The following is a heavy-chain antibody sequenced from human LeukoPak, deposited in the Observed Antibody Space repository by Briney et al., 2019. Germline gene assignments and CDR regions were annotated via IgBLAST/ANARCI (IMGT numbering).Heavy chain of an antibody. CDR1: GFTFSSYA. J-gene: IGHJ4*02. CDR2: ISGSGGST. V-gene: IGHV3-23*01. CDR3: AKDLHYGSGSYGY. D-gene: IGHD3-10*01. Sequence: QTGGSLRLSCAASGFTFSSYAMSWVRQAPGKGLEWVSAISGSGGSTYYADSVKGRFTISRDNSKNALYLQMNSLRAEDTAVYYCAKDLHYGSGSYGYWGQGTLVTVSS.